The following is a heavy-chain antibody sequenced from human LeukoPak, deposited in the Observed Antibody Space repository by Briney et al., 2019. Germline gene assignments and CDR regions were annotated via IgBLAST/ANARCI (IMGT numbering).Heavy chain of an antibody. D-gene: IGHD3-3*01. V-gene: IGHV4-39*01. CDR2: IYYSGST. CDR1: GGSISSSNHY. Sequence: SETLSLTCTVSGGSISSSNHYWAWIRQSPGTGLEWIGSIYYSGSTYYNPSLKSRATISVDTSKNQISLKVSSVTAADSALYFCARQRTSGSASNLRVAQIDSWGQGTLVTVSS. J-gene: IGHJ4*02. CDR3: ARQRTSGSASNLRVAQIDS.